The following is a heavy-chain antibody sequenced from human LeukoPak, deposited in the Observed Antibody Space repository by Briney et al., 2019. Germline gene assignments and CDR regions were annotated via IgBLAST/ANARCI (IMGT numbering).Heavy chain of an antibody. CDR3: ARGDRAFDI. J-gene: IGHJ3*02. CDR1: GFTFSSYA. Sequence: GGSLRLSCAASGFTFSSYAMHWVRQAPGKGLEWVAVISYDGSNKYYADSVKGRFTISRGNSKNTLYLQMNSLRAEDTAVYYCARGDRAFDIWGQGTMVTVSS. D-gene: IGHD1-14*01. CDR2: ISYDGSNK. V-gene: IGHV3-30*04.